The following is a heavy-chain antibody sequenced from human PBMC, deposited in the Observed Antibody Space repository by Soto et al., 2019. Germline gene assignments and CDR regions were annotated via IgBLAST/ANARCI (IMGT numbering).Heavy chain of an antibody. D-gene: IGHD2-2*01. Sequence: SQTLSLTCAISGDSVSSNSAAWNCIRQSPSRGLEWLGRTYYRSKWYNDYAVSVKSRITINPDTSKNQFSLQLNSVTPEDTAVYYCAIFFCISNTCPNWFDSLGQGILVNV. CDR2: TYYRSKWYN. CDR1: GDSVSSNSAA. J-gene: IGHJ5*01. V-gene: IGHV6-1*01. CDR3: AIFFCISNTCPNWFDS.